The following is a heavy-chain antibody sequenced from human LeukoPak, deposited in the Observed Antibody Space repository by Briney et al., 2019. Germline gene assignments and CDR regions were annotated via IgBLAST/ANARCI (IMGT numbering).Heavy chain of an antibody. J-gene: IGHJ4*02. CDR1: GGSISSSSYY. D-gene: IGHD3-9*01. V-gene: IGHV4-39*07. Sequence: SETLSLTCTVSGGSISSSSYYWGWIRQPPGKGLEWIGSIYYSGSTYYNPSLKSRVTISVDTSKNQFSLKLSSVTAADTAVYYCARVRDYDILTPQNYYFDYWGQGTLVTVSS. CDR3: ARVRDYDILTPQNYYFDY. CDR2: IYYSGST.